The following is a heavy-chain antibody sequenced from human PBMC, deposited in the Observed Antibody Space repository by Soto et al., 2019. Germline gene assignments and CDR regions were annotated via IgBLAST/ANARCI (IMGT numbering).Heavy chain of an antibody. CDR1: GYSFITNW. J-gene: IGHJ4*02. Sequence: EVQLVQSGAEVKKPGESLKSSCKGSGYSFITNWIGWVRQMPGKGLEWMGIIFPADSDTRYSPSFQGQVTISADKSISTAYLQWSSLKASDNAMYYCARPGYTSGVEFWGQGTLITVSS. V-gene: IGHV5-51*03. CDR3: ARPGYTSGVEF. D-gene: IGHD2-15*01. CDR2: IFPADSDT.